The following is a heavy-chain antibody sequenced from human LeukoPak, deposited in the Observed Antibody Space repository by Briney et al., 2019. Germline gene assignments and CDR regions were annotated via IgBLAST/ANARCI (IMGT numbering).Heavy chain of an antibody. Sequence: GVLLLSCPASGFTFGDYAMSWVRQAPGKGLEWVGFIRSKAYGGTTEYAACVKGKFTISRDDSKSIAYLQMNSLKTEDTAVYYCTRGRMYYDILTGYYNVPAFDYWGQGTLVTVSS. CDR1: GFTFGDYA. CDR2: IRSKAYGGTT. CDR3: TRGRMYYDILTGYYNVPAFDY. J-gene: IGHJ4*02. V-gene: IGHV3-49*04. D-gene: IGHD3-9*01.